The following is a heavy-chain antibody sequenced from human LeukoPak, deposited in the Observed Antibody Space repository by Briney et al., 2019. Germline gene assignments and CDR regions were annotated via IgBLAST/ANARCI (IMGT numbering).Heavy chain of an antibody. Sequence: GGSLRLSCAASGFTFVDYGMSWVRQAPGKGLEWVSGINWNGGSTGYADSVKGRFTISRDNAKKSLYLQMNSLRVEDTALYNCARSRNSYGSGSYYGDAFDIWGQGTMVTVSS. D-gene: IGHD3-10*01. CDR1: GFTFVDYG. CDR3: ARSRNSYGSGSYYGDAFDI. CDR2: INWNGGST. V-gene: IGHV3-20*01. J-gene: IGHJ3*02.